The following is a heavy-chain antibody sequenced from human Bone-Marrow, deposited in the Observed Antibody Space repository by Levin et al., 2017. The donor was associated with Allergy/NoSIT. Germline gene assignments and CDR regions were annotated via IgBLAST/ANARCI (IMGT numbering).Heavy chain of an antibody. CDR2: IYPTGSA. CDR3: ARGTYYDVRSGSGTFDH. V-gene: IGHV4-4*07. D-gene: IGHD3-3*01. CDR1: GDSFSSFF. Sequence: SETLSLTCTVSGDSFSSFFWTWIRQPAGKGLEWIGHIYPTGSANYNPFLKSRGSMSVDMSKNQFSLKLTSVTAADTAVYYCARGTYYDVRSGSGTFDHWGQGTLVTVSS. J-gene: IGHJ4*02.